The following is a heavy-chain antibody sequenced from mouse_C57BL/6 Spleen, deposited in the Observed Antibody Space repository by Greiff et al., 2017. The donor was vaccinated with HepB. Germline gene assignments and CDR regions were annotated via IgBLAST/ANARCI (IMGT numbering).Heavy chain of an antibody. V-gene: IGHV10-1*01. CDR3: VSYDYHRDYYAMDY. D-gene: IGHD2-4*01. J-gene: IGHJ4*01. CDR2: IRSKSNNYAT. Sequence: EVQGVESGGGLVQPKGSLKLSCAASGFSFNTYAMNWVRQAPGKGLVWVARIRSKSNNYATYYADSVKDRFTISRDDSESMLYLQMNNLKTEDTAMYYCVSYDYHRDYYAMDYWGQGTSVTVSS. CDR1: GFSFNTYA.